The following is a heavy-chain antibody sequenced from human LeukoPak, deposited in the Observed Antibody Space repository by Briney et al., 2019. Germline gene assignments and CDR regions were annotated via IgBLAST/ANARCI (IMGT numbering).Heavy chain of an antibody. J-gene: IGHJ4*02. CDR3: ARIPPGSSIDY. CDR1: GYTFTGYY. D-gene: IGHD1-26*01. Sequence: ASVKVSCKASGYTFTGYYMHWVRQAPGQGLEWMGWINPNSGGTNYAQKFQGRVTMTRDTSTSTVYMELSSLRSEDTAVYYCARIPPGSSIDYWGQGTLVTVSS. CDR2: INPNSGGT. V-gene: IGHV1-2*02.